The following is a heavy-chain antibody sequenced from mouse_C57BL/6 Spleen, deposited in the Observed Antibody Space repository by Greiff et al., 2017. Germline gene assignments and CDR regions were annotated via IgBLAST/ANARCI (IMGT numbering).Heavy chain of an antibody. CDR2: IDPSDSET. CDR3: ARRGSYETDYAMDY. J-gene: IGHJ4*01. CDR1: GYTFTSYW. D-gene: IGHD1-1*02. Sequence: QFQLQQPGAELVRPGSSVKLSCKASGYTFTSYWMHWVKQRPIQGLEWIGNIDPSDSETHYNQKFKDKATLTVAKSSSTAYMQLSSLTSEDSAVYYGARRGSYETDYAMDYWGQGTSVTVSS. V-gene: IGHV1-52*01.